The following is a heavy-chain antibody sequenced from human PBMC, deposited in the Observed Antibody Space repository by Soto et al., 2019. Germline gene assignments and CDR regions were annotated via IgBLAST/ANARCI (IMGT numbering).Heavy chain of an antibody. Sequence: SETLSLTCTVSGGSISSYYWSWIRQPPGKGLEWIGYIYYSGSTNYNPSLKSRVTISVDTSKNQFSLKLSSVTAADTAVYYCARGQMSAVAAHYYYYYGMDVWGKGTTVTVSS. CDR3: ARGQMSAVAAHYYYYYGMDV. CDR1: GGSISSYY. J-gene: IGHJ6*04. CDR2: IYYSGST. V-gene: IGHV4-59*01. D-gene: IGHD6-19*01.